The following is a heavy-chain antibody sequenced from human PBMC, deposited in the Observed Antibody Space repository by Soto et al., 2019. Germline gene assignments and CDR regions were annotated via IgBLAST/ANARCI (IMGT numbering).Heavy chain of an antibody. CDR2: INSDGGST. CDR3: ARLGSYDYGMDV. Sequence: EVQLVESGGGLVQPGGSLRLSCAASGFTFSSYWMHWVRQAPGKGLVWVSRINSDGGSTSYADSVKGRFTISRDNVKNTLFLQMKSLRAEDTAVYYCARLGSYDYGMDVWGQGTTVTVSS. V-gene: IGHV3-74*01. CDR1: GFTFSSYW. D-gene: IGHD3-16*01. J-gene: IGHJ6*02.